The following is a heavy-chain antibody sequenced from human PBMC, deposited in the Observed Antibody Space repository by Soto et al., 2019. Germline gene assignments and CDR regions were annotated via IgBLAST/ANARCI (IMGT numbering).Heavy chain of an antibody. V-gene: IGHV4-4*02. CDR3: EKHGRTGYTLAD. CDR1: GGSISSSDW. CDR2: SSHSGGT. Sequence: QVQVQESGPGLVKPSGTLSLTCAGSGGSISSSDWLSWVRQPPGKGLEWIGESSHSGGTNYNPSLQSRVTMSVDSANKQFSLKLSSVTAADTAVYYCEKHGRTGYTLADCGQGTLVTVSS. D-gene: IGHD5-12*01. J-gene: IGHJ4*02.